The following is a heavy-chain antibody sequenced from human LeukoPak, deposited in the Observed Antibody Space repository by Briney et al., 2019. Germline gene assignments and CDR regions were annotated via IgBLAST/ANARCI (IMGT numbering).Heavy chain of an antibody. CDR2: INYSGTP. V-gene: IGHV4-34*01. Sequence: PSETLSLTCAVYGGSFSGYYWSWIRQPPGKGLEWIGEINYSGTPNYNPSLKSRLSISIDTPKKQFSLKVNSVIAADTAVYYCAGHPGYFLDYWGQGTPVTVSS. CDR3: AGHPGYFLDY. D-gene: IGHD3-9*01. CDR1: GGSFSGYY. J-gene: IGHJ4*02.